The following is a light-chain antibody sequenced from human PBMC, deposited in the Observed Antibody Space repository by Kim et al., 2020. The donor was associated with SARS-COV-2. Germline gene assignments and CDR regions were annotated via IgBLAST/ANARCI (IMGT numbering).Light chain of an antibody. CDR1: SSDVGSNNY. CDR3: SSYKSTNTLL. V-gene: IGLV2-14*03. Sequence: QSALTQPASVSGSPGQSITISCTGTSSDVGSNNYVSWYQQHPGKAPKFIIYDVDKRPSGVSNRFSGSKSSNTASLTISGLQAEDEAHYYCSSYKSTNTLLFGGGTQLTVL. J-gene: IGLJ2*01. CDR2: DVD.